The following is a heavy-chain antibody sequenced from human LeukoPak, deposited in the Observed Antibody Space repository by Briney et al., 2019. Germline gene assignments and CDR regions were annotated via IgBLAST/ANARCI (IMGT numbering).Heavy chain of an antibody. J-gene: IGHJ6*02. CDR3: ARVRVPSYYYGMDV. Sequence: PSETLSLTCAVYGGSFSGYYWSWIRRPPGKGLEWIGEINHSGSTNYNPSLKSRVTISVDTSKNQFSLKLSSVTAADTAVYYCARVRVPSYYYGMDVWGQGTTVTVSS. CDR2: INHSGST. V-gene: IGHV4-34*01. D-gene: IGHD1-1*01. CDR1: GGSFSGYY.